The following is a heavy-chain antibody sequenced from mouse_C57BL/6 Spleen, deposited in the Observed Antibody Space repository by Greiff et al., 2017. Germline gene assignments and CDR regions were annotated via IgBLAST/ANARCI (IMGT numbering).Heavy chain of an antibody. CDR2: ISSGGDYI. V-gene: IGHV5-9-1*02. CDR1: GFTFSSYA. Sequence: EVKLMESGEGLVKPGGSLKLSCAASGFTFSSYAMSWVRQTPEKRLEWVAYISSGGDYIYYADNVKGRFTISRDNTRNTLYLQMSSLKSDDTAMDYCTRDTTVRGFAYWGQGTLVTVSA. CDR3: TRDTTVRGFAY. D-gene: IGHD1-1*01. J-gene: IGHJ3*01.